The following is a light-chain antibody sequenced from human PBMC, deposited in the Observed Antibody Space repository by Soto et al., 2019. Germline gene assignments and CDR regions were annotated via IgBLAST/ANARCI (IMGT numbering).Light chain of an antibody. Sequence: EIVMTQSPATLSVSPGERATLSCRASQSVNSNLAWYQQKPGQAPRLLLYGASTRVAGIPARFSGSGSGTEFSLTISSLQSEDFAVYYCQQYNNRPPDTCGQGTKLEIK. J-gene: IGKJ2*01. CDR2: GAS. CDR3: QQYNNRPPDT. CDR1: QSVNSN. V-gene: IGKV3-15*01.